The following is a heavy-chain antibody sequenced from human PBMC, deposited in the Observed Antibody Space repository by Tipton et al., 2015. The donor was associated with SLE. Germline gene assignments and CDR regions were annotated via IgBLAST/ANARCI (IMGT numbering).Heavy chain of an antibody. Sequence: TLSLTCSVSAGSISKNYWIWIRQPPGKGLEWIGYISYGGGTNYNPSLKSRVTMSVDTAKNQFSLKLTSVTAADTAVYYCARGMVTWRGAILGVDVWGQGTTVNVSS. J-gene: IGHJ6*02. D-gene: IGHD2-21*02. CDR3: ARGMVTWRGAILGVDV. V-gene: IGHV4-59*08. CDR1: AGSISKNY. CDR2: ISYGGGT.